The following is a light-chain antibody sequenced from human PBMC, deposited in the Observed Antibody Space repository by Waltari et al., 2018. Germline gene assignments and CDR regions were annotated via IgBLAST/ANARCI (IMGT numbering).Light chain of an antibody. CDR2: DVS. CDR3: CSYAGSYTYV. Sequence: QSALTQPRSVSGSPGQSVTISCTGTSSDVGGYNYVSWYQQHPGKAPKLMLYDVSKRPSGAPDRFSGSKSGNTASLTISGLQAEDEADYYCCSYAGSYTYVFGTGTKVTVL. V-gene: IGLV2-11*01. J-gene: IGLJ1*01. CDR1: SSDVGGYNY.